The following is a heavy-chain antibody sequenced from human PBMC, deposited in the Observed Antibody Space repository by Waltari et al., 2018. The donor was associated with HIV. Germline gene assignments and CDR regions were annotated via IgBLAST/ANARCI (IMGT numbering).Heavy chain of an antibody. Sequence: QVVLQQSGPGLLKSSQTLSLTCAITGDTGSSSNSAWKWIRQSPSRGLEWLGRTYYRSKWYSDYALSVRSRITIRADTSKNQFSLQLNSVTPEDTAVYFCARDGPGDYYYYGVDVWGLGTTITVSS. V-gene: IGHV6-1*01. CDR2: TYYRSKWYS. J-gene: IGHJ6*02. CDR1: GDTGSSSNSA. CDR3: ARDGPGDYYYYGVDV. D-gene: IGHD1-1*01.